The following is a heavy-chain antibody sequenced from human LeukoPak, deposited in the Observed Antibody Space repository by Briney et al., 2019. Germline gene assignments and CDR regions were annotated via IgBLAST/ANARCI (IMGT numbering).Heavy chain of an antibody. V-gene: IGHV3-53*01. D-gene: IGHD7-27*01. CDR1: GFTVSNNY. J-gene: IGHJ6*02. CDR3: ASMTLTGTYYYYYGMDV. Sequence: GGSLRLSCAASGFTVSNNYMSRVRQAPGKGLEWVSIIYSGGITYYTDSVKGRFTISRDNSKNTLYLQMNSLRAEDTAVYYCASMTLTGTYYYYYGMDVWGQGTTVTVSS. CDR2: IYSGGIT.